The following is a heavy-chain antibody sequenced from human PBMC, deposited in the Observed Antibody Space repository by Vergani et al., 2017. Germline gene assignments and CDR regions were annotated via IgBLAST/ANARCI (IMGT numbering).Heavy chain of an antibody. CDR3: AKANPRNSGYDYLYYYHAMDV. CDR1: GFTSAGYA. J-gene: IGHJ6*02. CDR2: ISGSGGST. Sequence: VHLVESGGGVVQPGRSLRLSCVASGFTSAGYAMHWVRQAPGKGLEWVSGISGSGGSTYYAGSVKGRFTISRDSSKNTLYLQMNSLSAGDTAVYYCAKANPRNSGYDYLYYYHAMDVWGQGTTVTVSS. V-gene: IGHV3-23*04. D-gene: IGHD5-12*01.